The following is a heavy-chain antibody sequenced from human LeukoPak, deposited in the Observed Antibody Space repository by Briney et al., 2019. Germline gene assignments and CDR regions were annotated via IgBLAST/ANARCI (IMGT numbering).Heavy chain of an antibody. CDR3: ARGGYFDY. J-gene: IGHJ4*02. CDR2: IYYNGNT. Sequence: SETLSLTCSVSDGSINSYYWNWIRRPPGKGLEWIGYIYYNGNTNYSPSLKSRVTISVDTSKNQFSLKLSSVTAADTAVYYCARGGYFDYWGRGTLVTVSS. CDR1: DGSINSYY. V-gene: IGHV4-59*12.